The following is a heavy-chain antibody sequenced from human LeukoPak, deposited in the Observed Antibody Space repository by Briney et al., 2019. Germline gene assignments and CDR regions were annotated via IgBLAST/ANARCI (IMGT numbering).Heavy chain of an antibody. CDR3: ARRIAYALDAFGI. J-gene: IGHJ3*02. Sequence: SETLSLTCTVSGGSISNYYWNWIRQPPGKGLEWIGYIYYTGSTNYNPSLKSRVTMSVDTSKNQFSLNLKSVTPEDTAVYYCARRIAYALDAFGIWGQGTMVTVSS. CDR2: IYYTGST. V-gene: IGHV4-59*01. CDR1: GGSISNYY. D-gene: IGHD2-21*01.